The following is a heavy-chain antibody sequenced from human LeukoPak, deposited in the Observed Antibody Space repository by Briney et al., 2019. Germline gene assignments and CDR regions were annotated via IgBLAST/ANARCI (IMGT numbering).Heavy chain of an antibody. CDR2: INHSGST. D-gene: IGHD3-22*01. CDR3: ARAKKTYYYDSSVGQKYYFDY. Sequence: PSETLSLTCTVSGGSISSSSYYWGWIRQPPGKGLEWIGEINHSGSTNYNPSLKSRVTISVDTSKNQFSLKLSSVTAADTAVYYCARAKKTYYYDSSVGQKYYFDYWGQGTLVTVSS. J-gene: IGHJ4*02. V-gene: IGHV4-39*07. CDR1: GGSISSSSYY.